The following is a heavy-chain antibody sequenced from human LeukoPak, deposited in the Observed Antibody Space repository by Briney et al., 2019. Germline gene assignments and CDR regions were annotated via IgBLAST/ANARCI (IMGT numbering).Heavy chain of an antibody. CDR3: AREMAASTGYFDY. Sequence: PSETLPLTCTVSGASVSSGSYYWSWIRQPPGKGLEWIGYIYYSGSSNYNPSLKSRVTISLDTSKNQFSLKLTSVTAADTAVYYCAREMAASTGYFDYWGQGTLVTVSS. V-gene: IGHV4-61*01. CDR1: GASVSSGSYY. CDR2: IYYSGSS. D-gene: IGHD5-24*01. J-gene: IGHJ4*02.